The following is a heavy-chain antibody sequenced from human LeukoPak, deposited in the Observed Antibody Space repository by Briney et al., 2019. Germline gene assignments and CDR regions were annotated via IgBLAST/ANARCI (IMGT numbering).Heavy chain of an antibody. CDR2: ISYSGGT. Sequence: SVTRSLTFCHCGRSGIKSHCPRLQPPSCKAKEWIGYISYSGGTNDNPYLKGRLSISIDTSKDQFSLKLSSVTAADTAVYYCANYYGPTGSLDPWGQGTQVTVSS. V-gene: IGHV4-59*02. D-gene: IGHD3-10*01. J-gene: IGHJ5*02. CDR3: ANYYGPTGSLDP. CDR1: GRSGIKSH.